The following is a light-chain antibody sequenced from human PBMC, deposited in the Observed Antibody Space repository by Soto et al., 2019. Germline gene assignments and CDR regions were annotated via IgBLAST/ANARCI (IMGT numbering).Light chain of an antibody. CDR3: QQYGSSAWT. CDR2: GAS. V-gene: IGKV3-20*01. J-gene: IGKJ1*01. Sequence: EIVLTQSPGTLSLSPGERATLSCRASQSVSSSYLAWYQQKPGQAPRLLIYGASSRATGIPDRFSGSGSGTDFNLTSSRLEPEDFAVYYCQQYGSSAWTFGQGTKVEIK. CDR1: QSVSSSY.